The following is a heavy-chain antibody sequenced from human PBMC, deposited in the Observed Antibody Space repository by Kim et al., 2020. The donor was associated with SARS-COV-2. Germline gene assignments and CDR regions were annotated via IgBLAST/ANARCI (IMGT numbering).Heavy chain of an antibody. J-gene: IGHJ6*02. CDR3: ARGRSDYYYYYNMDI. Sequence: GGSLRLSCAASGFIVRSNYMTWVRQAPGQGLEWASLIYGGVDTYYADSVKGRFTISRDNSNNTLFLQMKRLRVEDTAVYYCARGRSDYYYYYNMDIWGQGTTVTVSS. CDR2: IYGGVDT. D-gene: IGHD3-3*01. V-gene: IGHV3-66*01. CDR1: GFIVRSNY.